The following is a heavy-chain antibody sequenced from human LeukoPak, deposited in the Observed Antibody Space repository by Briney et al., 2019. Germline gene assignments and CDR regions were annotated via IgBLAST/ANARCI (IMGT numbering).Heavy chain of an antibody. D-gene: IGHD6-19*01. CDR2: ISSSSSYI. CDR1: GFTFSSYS. Sequence: PGGSLRLSCAASGFTFSSYSMNWVRQAPGKGLEWVLSISSSSSYIYYADSVKGRFTISRDNAKNSLYLQMNSLRAEDTAVYYCARVKWLVRADYGMDVWGQGTTVTVSS. CDR3: ARVKWLVRADYGMDV. J-gene: IGHJ6*02. V-gene: IGHV3-21*01.